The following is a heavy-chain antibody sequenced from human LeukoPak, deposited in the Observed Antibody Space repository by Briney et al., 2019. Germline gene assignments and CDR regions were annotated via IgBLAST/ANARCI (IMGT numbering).Heavy chain of an antibody. CDR2: ISSSSGYI. J-gene: IGHJ4*02. D-gene: IGHD6-13*01. V-gene: IGHV3-21*01. Sequence: GGSLRLSCAASGFTFSYYSMNWVRQAPGKGLEWVSSISSSSGYIYYADSVKGRFTISRENAKNSVYLEMNSLRAGDTAVYYCTRGAAGFDYWGQGTLVSVSS. CDR1: GFTFSYYS. CDR3: TRGAAGFDY.